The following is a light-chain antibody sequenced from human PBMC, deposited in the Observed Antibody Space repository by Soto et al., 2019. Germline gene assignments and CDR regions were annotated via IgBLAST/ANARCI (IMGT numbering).Light chain of an antibody. CDR1: SSDVGSYNL. V-gene: IGLV2-23*01. J-gene: IGLJ1*01. CDR2: EGS. CDR3: CSYDGGSALNYV. Sequence: QSALTQPASVSGSPGQSITISCTGISSDVGSYNLVSWYQQHPGKAPKVMIYEGSKRPSGVSSRFSGSQSGNTASLTISGLQAEDEADYYCCSYDGGSALNYVFGTGTKLTVL.